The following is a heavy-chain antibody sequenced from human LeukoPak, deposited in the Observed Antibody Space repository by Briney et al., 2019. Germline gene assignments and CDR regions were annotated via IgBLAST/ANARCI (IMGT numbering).Heavy chain of an antibody. V-gene: IGHV3-30-3*01. CDR3: ARDGGPWGFDY. Sequence: GGSLRLSCAASGFTFSSYAMHWVRPAPGKGLGWVAVISYDGSNKYYADSVKGRFTISRDNSKNTLYLQMNSLRAEDTAVYYCARDGGPWGFDYWGQGTLVTVSS. D-gene: IGHD3-16*01. CDR2: ISYDGSNK. CDR1: GFTFSSYA. J-gene: IGHJ4*02.